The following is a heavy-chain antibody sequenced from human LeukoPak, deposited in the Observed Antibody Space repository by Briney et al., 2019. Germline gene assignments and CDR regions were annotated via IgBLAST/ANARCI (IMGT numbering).Heavy chain of an antibody. CDR1: GFSFNIYA. CDR2: ISKSGSST. J-gene: IGHJ4*02. CDR3: AKGWGQQLGFDY. V-gene: IGHV3-23*01. D-gene: IGHD6-13*01. Sequence: PGGSLRLSCAASGFSFNIYAMSWVRPAPGKGLEWVSSISKSGSSTYYADSVKGRFAISRDNSKNTLYLQMNGLRAEDTAVYYCAKGWGQQLGFDYWGQGTLVTVSS.